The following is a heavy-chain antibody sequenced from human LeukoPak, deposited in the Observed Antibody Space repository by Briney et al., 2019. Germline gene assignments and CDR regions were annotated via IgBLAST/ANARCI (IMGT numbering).Heavy chain of an antibody. D-gene: IGHD3-22*01. CDR2: INTNTGNP. Sequence: ASVKVSCKASGYTFTSHAMNWVRQAPGQGLEWMGWINTNTGNPTFAQGFTGRFVFSLDTSVSTAYLQISSLKAEDTAVYYCARDMLRSGYYYAPFDYWGQGTLVTVSS. CDR1: GYTFTSHA. J-gene: IGHJ4*02. CDR3: ARDMLRSGYYYAPFDY. V-gene: IGHV7-4-1*02.